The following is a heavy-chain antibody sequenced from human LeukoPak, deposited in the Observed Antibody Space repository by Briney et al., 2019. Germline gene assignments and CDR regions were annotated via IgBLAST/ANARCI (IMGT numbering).Heavy chain of an antibody. CDR1: GYTFTGYY. CDR2: INPNSGGT. D-gene: IGHD2-2*01. V-gene: IGHV1-2*02. CDR3: ARDFEGVVPAAISVY. J-gene: IGHJ4*02. Sequence: ASVKVSCKASGYTFTGYYMHWVRQAPGQGLEWMGWINPNSGGTNYAQKFQGRVTMTRDTSISTAYMELSRLRSDDTAVYYCARDFEGVVPAAISVYWGQGTLVTVSS.